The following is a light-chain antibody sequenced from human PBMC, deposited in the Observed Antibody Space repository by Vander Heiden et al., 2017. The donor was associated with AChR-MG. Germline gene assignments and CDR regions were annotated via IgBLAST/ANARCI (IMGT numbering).Light chain of an antibody. Sequence: QSALTQPPSASGSPGQSATISCTGTSGYVGRYKFVPWYQQHPGNAPKRLMFEISQRPSGVPDRFSGSKSGNTASLTVSGLQAEDEADYYCASFAGSNNLIFGGGTKLTVL. V-gene: IGLV2-8*01. CDR3: ASFAGSNNLI. CDR1: SGYVGRYKF. J-gene: IGLJ2*01. CDR2: EIS.